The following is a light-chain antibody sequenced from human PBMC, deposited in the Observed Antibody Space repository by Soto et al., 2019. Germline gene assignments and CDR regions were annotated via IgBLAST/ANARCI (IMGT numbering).Light chain of an antibody. CDR1: QSLVSSDGNTY. J-gene: IGKJ1*01. CDR2: MVS. V-gene: IGKV2-30*01. CDR3: MQGTHWLWT. Sequence: DVVMTQSPLSLPVTLGQPASISCRSSQSLVSSDGNTYLNWFQQRPGQSPRRLIYMVSNRDSGVPDRFSGSGSGTDFTLKISRVEAEDVGIYYCMQGTHWLWTFGQGTKVEIK.